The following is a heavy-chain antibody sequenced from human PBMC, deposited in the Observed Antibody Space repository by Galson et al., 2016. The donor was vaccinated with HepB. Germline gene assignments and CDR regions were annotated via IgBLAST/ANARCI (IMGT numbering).Heavy chain of an antibody. V-gene: IGHV2-70*01. J-gene: IGHJ6*02. CDR1: GFSLTTRGMR. CDR2: IDWADDK. D-gene: IGHD6-6*01. CDR3: ARDRRQLVGNYYYYGLDV. Sequence: PALVKPTQTLTLTCTFSGFSLTTRGMRVSWIRQSPRKALEWLALIDWADDKYYSSSLKTRLTISQDTSQNQLVLTMTTMHPVDTATYYGARDRRQLVGNYYYYGLDVWGQGTTVTVSS.